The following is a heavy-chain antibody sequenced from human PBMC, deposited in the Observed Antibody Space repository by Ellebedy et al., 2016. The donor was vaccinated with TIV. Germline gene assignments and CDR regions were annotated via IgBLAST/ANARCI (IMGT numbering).Heavy chain of an antibody. CDR3: VRGRNYVPDYFDY. CDR1: GGTFNSNA. J-gene: IGHJ4*02. D-gene: IGHD3-16*01. V-gene: IGHV1-69*13. CDR2: IIAIFGTT. Sequence: ASVKVSCKTSGGTFNSNAISWVRQAPGQGLEWMGGIIAIFGTTNYAQKFQGRLTITADDLPSTAYMELTSLRSEDTAVYYCVRGRNYVPDYFDYWGQGTLVTVSS.